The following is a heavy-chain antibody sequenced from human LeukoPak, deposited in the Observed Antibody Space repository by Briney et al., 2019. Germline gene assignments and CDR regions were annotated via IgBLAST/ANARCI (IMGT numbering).Heavy chain of an antibody. J-gene: IGHJ4*02. Sequence: ASVTVSYKSSVYTFTNHGFSGVRQAPGQGLEWMGWISTYNGDTNYAQNLQGRVTITTDTSTSTAYMEMRSLRSDDTAVYYCARDCSSTSCYNVYWGQGTLVTVSS. CDR3: ARDCSSTSCYNVY. V-gene: IGHV1-18*01. D-gene: IGHD2-2*02. CDR1: VYTFTNHG. CDR2: ISTYNGDT.